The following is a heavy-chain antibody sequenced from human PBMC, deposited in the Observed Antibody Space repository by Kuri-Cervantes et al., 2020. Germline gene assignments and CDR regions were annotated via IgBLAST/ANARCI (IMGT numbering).Heavy chain of an antibody. CDR3: ARISVAGTFDY. D-gene: IGHD6-19*01. CDR2: TSPSGGLS. Sequence: ASVKVSCKASGYTFTSYGITWVRQAPGQGLEWMGITSPSGGLSTYAQKFQGRVTMTRDTSTSTVFMELSSLRSEDTAVYYCARISVAGTFDYWGQGTLVTVSS. J-gene: IGHJ4*02. V-gene: IGHV1-46*01. CDR1: GYTFTSYG.